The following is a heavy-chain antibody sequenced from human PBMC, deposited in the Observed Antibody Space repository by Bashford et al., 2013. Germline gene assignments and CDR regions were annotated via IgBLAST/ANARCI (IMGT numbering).Heavy chain of an antibody. CDR1: GYTFTGYY. CDR2: INPNSGDT. V-gene: IGHV1-2*02. Sequence: ASVKVSCRASGYTFTGYYMQWVRQAPGQGLEWMGWINPNSGDTSYAQNFQGRVTMTRDMSLTTAYMELSRLRSDDTAVYYCARVVGTSHYYETTPTDIWGQGTMVTVSS. CDR3: ARVVGTSHYYETTPTDI. D-gene: IGHD3-22*01. J-gene: IGHJ3*02.